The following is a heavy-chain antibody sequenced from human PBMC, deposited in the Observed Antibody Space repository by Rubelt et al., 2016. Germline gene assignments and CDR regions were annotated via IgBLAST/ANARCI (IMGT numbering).Heavy chain of an antibody. Sequence: EVQLLESGGGLVQPGGSLRLSCAASGFTVSSNYMSWVRQAPGKGLEWVSVIYSGGSTYYADSVKGRCTISRDNSKNTLYLQMNSRRAEDTAVYYGARDGRGSGNWGYYGMDVWGQGTTVTVSS. V-gene: IGHV3-53*01. J-gene: IGHJ6*02. CDR1: GFTVSSNY. CDR3: ARDGRGSGNWGYYGMDV. D-gene: IGHD6-19*01. CDR2: IYSGGST.